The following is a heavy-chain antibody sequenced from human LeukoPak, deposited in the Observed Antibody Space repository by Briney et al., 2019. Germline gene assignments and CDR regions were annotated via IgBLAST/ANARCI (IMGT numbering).Heavy chain of an antibody. CDR2: ISGSGGST. J-gene: IGHJ6*02. CDR3: ARNQQLGGHSYYYYGMDV. CDR1: GFTFSSYA. D-gene: IGHD3-16*01. Sequence: GGSLRLSCAASGFTFSSYAMSWVRQAPGKGLEWVSAISGSGGSTYYADSVKGRFTISRDNSKNTLSLQMNSLRADDTAIYYCARNQQLGGHSYYYYGMDVWGQGITVTVSS. V-gene: IGHV3-23*01.